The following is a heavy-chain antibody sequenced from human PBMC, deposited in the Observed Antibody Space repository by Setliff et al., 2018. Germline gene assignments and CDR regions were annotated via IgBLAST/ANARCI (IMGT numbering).Heavy chain of an antibody. CDR3: VRESRSTWYRRDF. Sequence: SETLSLTCTVSGGSLSSFYWSWIRQSPGRGLDWIGYIDHSGGTNYNPSLQSRVAISVDTSKIYFSLDVNSVTAADTAVYYCVRESRSTWYRRDFWGQGTLVTVSS. CDR2: IDHSGGT. V-gene: IGHV4-59*12. D-gene: IGHD6-13*01. CDR1: GGSLSSFY. J-gene: IGHJ4*02.